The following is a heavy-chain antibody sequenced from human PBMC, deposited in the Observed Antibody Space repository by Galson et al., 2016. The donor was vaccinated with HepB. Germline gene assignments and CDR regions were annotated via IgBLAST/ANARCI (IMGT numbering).Heavy chain of an antibody. CDR1: GFNFSDYY. CDR3: ARGYCSSTACRGGLDA. Sequence: SLRLSCAGTGFNFSDYYMSWVRQAPGKGLEWLSYISTGSNMIYYAASVKGRFTISKDNAKNSLFLQMNSLIADDTAQYYCARGYCSSTACRGGLDAWGQGTTVTVSS. V-gene: IGHV3-11*01. CDR2: ISTGSNMI. D-gene: IGHD2-2*01. J-gene: IGHJ6*02.